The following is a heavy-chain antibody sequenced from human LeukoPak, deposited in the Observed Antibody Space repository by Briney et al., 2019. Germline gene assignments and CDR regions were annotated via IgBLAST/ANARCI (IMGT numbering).Heavy chain of an antibody. Sequence: PSETLSLTCAVSGGPISSTDWWSWVRQTPGKGLEWLGEIFHSGATNYSPSLKSRATISVDKSKNQFSLKLTSVTAADTAVYYCATLGSSPTYCYVGMDVWGQGTAVTVSS. CDR2: IFHSGAT. D-gene: IGHD6-13*01. V-gene: IGHV4-4*02. CDR1: GGPISSTDW. J-gene: IGHJ6*02. CDR3: ATLGSSPTYCYVGMDV.